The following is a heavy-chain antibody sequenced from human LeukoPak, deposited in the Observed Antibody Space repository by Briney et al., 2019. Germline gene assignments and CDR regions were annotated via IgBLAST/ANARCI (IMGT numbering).Heavy chain of an antibody. CDR3: ARYCSSTSCYEDGMDV. V-gene: IGHV4-34*01. J-gene: IGHJ6*02. D-gene: IGHD2-2*01. CDR1: GGSFSGYY. CDR2: INHSGST. Sequence: PSETLSLTCAVYGGSFSGYYWSWIRQPPGKGLEWIGEINHSGSTNYNPSLKSRVTISVDTSKNQFSLKLSSVTAADTAVYYCARYCSSTSCYEDGMDVWGQGTTVTVSS.